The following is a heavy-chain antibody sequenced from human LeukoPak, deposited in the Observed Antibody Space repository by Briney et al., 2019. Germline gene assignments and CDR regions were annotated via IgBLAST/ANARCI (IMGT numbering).Heavy chain of an antibody. CDR2: IYHSGTT. Sequence: PSETLPLTCTVSGGSISSGDYYWSWIRQPPGKGLEWIGYIYHSGTTYYNPSLQSRVTMSVDTSKNQFSLKLSSVTAVDTAVYYCARKENVYYYFDYWGQGTLVTVSS. D-gene: IGHD3-10*01. V-gene: IGHV4-61*08. CDR3: ARKENVYYYFDY. CDR1: GGSISSGDYY. J-gene: IGHJ4*02.